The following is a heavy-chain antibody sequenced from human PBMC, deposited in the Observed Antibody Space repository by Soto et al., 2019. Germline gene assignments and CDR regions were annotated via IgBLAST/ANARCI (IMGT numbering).Heavy chain of an antibody. Sequence: SETLSLTCTVSGVSISSSSYYWGWIRQPPGKGLEWIGSIYYSGSTYYNPSLKSRVTISVDTSKNQFSLKLSSVAAADTAVYYCARDGPYYYASRMDVWGRGTTVTVSS. D-gene: IGHD3-10*01. CDR3: ARDGPYYYASRMDV. CDR2: IYYSGST. J-gene: IGHJ6*02. CDR1: GVSISSSSYY. V-gene: IGHV4-39*02.